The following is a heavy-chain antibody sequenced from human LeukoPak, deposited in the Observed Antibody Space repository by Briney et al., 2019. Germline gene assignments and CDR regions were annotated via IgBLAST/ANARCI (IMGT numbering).Heavy chain of an antibody. V-gene: IGHV3-49*04. CDR1: GFTFGDDA. J-gene: IGHJ5*02. Sequence: GGSLRLSCTASGFTFGDDAMSWVRQAPGKGLEWVGFIRSKAYGGTTEYAASVKGRFTISRDDSKSIAYLQMNSLKNEDTAVYYCTRWNDDNWFDPWGQGTLVTVSS. CDR2: IRSKAYGGTT. D-gene: IGHD1-1*01. CDR3: TRWNDDNWFDP.